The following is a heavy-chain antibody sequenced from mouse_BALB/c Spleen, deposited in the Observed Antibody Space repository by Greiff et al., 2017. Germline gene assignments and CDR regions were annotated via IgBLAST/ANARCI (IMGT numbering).Heavy chain of an antibody. CDR1: GYTFTSYT. J-gene: IGHJ3*01. V-gene: IGHV1-4*02. CDR2: INPSSGYT. Sequence: VQLVESAAELARPGASVKMSCKASGYTFTSYTMHWVKQRPGQGLEWIGYINPSSGYTEYNQKFKDKTTLTADKSSSTAYMQLSSLTSEDSAVYYCASGNYDWFAYWGQGTLVTVSA. D-gene: IGHD2-1*01. CDR3: ASGNYDWFAY.